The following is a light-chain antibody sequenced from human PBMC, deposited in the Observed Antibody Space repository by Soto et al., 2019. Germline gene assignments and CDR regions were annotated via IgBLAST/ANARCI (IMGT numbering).Light chain of an antibody. CDR2: GAS. CDR3: QQYGTPRSVT. CDR1: QSVDSNY. J-gene: IGKJ5*01. Sequence: EIVLTQCPGTLSFSPGEEATLSGRASQSVDSNYLAWYQQKPGQTPRLIIYGASGRADGIPHRFSGSGFGTDFTLTISKVEPEDFAVYYCQQYGTPRSVTFGQGTRLEI. V-gene: IGKV3-20*01.